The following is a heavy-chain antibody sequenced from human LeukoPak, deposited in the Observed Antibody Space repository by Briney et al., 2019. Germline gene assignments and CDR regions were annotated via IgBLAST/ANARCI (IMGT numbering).Heavy chain of an antibody. CDR3: ARALGFRGIYCSSTSCSFDY. J-gene: IGHJ4*02. D-gene: IGHD2-2*01. V-gene: IGHV3-30-3*01. CDR1: GFTFSSYA. CDR2: ISYDGSNK. Sequence: GRSLRLSCAASGFTFSSYAMHWVRQAPGKGLEWVAVISYDGSNKYYADSVKGRFTISRDNSKNTLYLQMNSLRAEDTAVYYCARALGFRGIYCSSTSCSFDYWGQGTLVTVSS.